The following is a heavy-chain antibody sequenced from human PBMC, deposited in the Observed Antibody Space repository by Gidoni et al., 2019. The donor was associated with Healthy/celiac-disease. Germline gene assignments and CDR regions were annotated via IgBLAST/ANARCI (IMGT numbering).Heavy chain of an antibody. V-gene: IGHV3-66*01. CDR2: IDSGGRT. D-gene: IGHD3-9*01. Sequence: EVQLVESGGGLVQPGGSLRLSCAAPGFTVSTNYMSWVRQAPGKGLEWVSVIDSGGRTYCADSVKGRFTISRDNSKNTLYLQMNSLRAEDTAVYYCASSNYDILTGYPRPLGYWGQGTLVTVSS. CDR3: ASSNYDILTGYPRPLGY. CDR1: GFTVSTNY. J-gene: IGHJ4*02.